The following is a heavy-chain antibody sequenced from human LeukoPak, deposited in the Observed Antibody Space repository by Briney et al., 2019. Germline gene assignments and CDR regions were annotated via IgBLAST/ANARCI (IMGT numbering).Heavy chain of an antibody. V-gene: IGHV3-74*01. J-gene: IGHJ4*02. Sequence: GGSLRLSCAASGFTFSSYWMHWVRQAPGKGLVWVSRTNSDGSSTSYADSVKGRFTISRDNAKDTLYLQMNSLRAEDTAVYYCARDSDVYYFDYWGQGALVTVSS. CDR1: GFTFSSYW. CDR3: ARDSDVYYFDY. D-gene: IGHD3-10*01. CDR2: TNSDGSST.